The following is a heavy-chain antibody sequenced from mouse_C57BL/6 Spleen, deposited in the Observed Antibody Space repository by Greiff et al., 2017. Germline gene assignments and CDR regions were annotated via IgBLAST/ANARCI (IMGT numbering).Heavy chain of an antibody. CDR3: ARDGVTGFAY. CDR1: GFTFSDSY. D-gene: IGHD2-13*01. J-gene: IGHJ3*01. Sequence: DVKLVESEGGLVQPGSSMKLSCTASGFTFSDSYMAWVRQVPEKGLEWVANINHAGSSTYYLDSLKSRFIISRDNAKNILYLQMSSLKSEDTATYYCARDGVTGFAYWGQGTLVTVSA. CDR2: INHAGSST. V-gene: IGHV5-16*01.